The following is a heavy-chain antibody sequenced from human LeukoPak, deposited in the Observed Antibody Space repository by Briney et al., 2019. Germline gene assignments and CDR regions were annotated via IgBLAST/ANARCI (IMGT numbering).Heavy chain of an antibody. V-gene: IGHV4-61*02. CDR3: ARQWPYWYFDL. J-gene: IGHJ2*01. CDR1: GGSISSSSYY. Sequence: SETLSLTCTVSGGSISSSSYYWGWIRQPAGKGLEWIGRIYTTGSTNYNPSLKSRVTISVDTSKNQFSLKLSSVAAADTAVYYCARQWPYWYFDLWGRGTLVTVSS. D-gene: IGHD6-19*01. CDR2: IYTTGST.